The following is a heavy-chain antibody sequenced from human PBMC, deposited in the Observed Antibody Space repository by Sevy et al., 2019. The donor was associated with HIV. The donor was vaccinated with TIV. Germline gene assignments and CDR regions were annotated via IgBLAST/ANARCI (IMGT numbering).Heavy chain of an antibody. D-gene: IGHD6-19*01. J-gene: IGHJ6*04. CDR3: AKDIALIGVAGTYYYYGMDV. CDR1: GFTFDDYA. CDR2: ISWNSGSI. V-gene: IGHV3-9*01. Sequence: GGSLRLSCAASGFTFDDYAMHWVRQAPGKGLEWVSGISWNSGSIGYADSVKGRFTISRDNAKNSLYLQMNSLRAEDTALYYCAKDIALIGVAGTYYYYGMDVWGKGTTVTVSS.